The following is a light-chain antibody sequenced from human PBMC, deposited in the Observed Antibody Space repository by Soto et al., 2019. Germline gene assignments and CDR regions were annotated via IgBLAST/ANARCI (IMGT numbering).Light chain of an antibody. J-gene: IGKJ4*01. CDR2: DAS. Sequence: DIRLTHSPSTLSASVADRVTITCRASQSITARLAWYQQKPGKAPKLLIYDASILERGVPSRFSGSGSGTEFTLTISTLQPDDFATYYCQQYNTFSLTFGGGTKVDI. CDR3: QQYNTFSLT. CDR1: QSITAR. V-gene: IGKV1-5*01.